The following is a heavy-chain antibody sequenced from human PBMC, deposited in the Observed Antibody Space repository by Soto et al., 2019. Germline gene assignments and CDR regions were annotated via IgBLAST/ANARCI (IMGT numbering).Heavy chain of an antibody. D-gene: IGHD1-7*01. Sequence: QVQLQESGPGLVKPSETLSLTCTVSGGSISSYYWSWIRQPPGKGLAWIGYIYYSGSTNYNPSLKSRVTISVDTSKNQFSLKLSSVTAADTAVYYCARDRNNWNYAGTFDPWGQGTLVTVSS. J-gene: IGHJ5*02. CDR3: ARDRNNWNYAGTFDP. CDR2: IYYSGST. CDR1: GGSISSYY. V-gene: IGHV4-59*01.